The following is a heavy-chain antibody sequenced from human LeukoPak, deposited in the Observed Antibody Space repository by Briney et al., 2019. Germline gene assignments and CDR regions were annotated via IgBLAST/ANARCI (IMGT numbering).Heavy chain of an antibody. D-gene: IGHD1-26*01. Sequence: GGSLRLSCAASGFTFSSYGMHWVRQAPGKGLEWVAFIRYDGSNKYYADSVKGRFTISRDNSKNTLYLQMNSLRAEDTAVYYCANLVGATPDYWGQGTLVTVSS. J-gene: IGHJ4*02. V-gene: IGHV3-30*02. CDR2: IRYDGSNK. CDR1: GFTFSSYG. CDR3: ANLVGATPDY.